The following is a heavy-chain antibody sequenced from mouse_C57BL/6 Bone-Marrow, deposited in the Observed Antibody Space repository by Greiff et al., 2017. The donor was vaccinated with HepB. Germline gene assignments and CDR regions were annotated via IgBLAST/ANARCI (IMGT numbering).Heavy chain of an antibody. D-gene: IGHD2-3*01. V-gene: IGHV14-4*01. CDR1: GYAFTNYL. J-gene: IGHJ3*01. Sequence: EVQRVESGAELVRPGTSVKVSCKASGYAFTNYLIEWVKQRPEQGLEWIGWIDPENGDTEYASKFQGKATITADTSSNTAYLQLSSLTSEDTAVYYCTLYDPLAYWGQGTLVTVSA. CDR3: TLYDPLAY. CDR2: IDPENGDT.